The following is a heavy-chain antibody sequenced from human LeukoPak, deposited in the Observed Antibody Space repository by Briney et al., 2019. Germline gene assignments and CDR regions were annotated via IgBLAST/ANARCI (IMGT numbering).Heavy chain of an antibody. CDR3: AKDGGLRLGEFWFDP. D-gene: IGHD3-16*01. J-gene: IGHJ5*02. Sequence: GGSLRLSCAASGFTFDDYAMHWVRQAPGKGLEWVSGISWNSGSIGYADSVKGRFTISRDNAKNSLYLQMNSLRAEDTALYYCAKDGGLRLGEFWFDPWGQGTLVTVSS. CDR1: GFTFDDYA. V-gene: IGHV3-9*01. CDR2: ISWNSGSI.